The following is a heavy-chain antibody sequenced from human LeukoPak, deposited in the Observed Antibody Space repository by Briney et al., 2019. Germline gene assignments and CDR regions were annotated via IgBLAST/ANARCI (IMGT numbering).Heavy chain of an antibody. CDR2: ISYDGSTE. D-gene: IGHD3-22*01. V-gene: IGHV3-30*19. Sequence: GGSLRLSCAASGFTFSSYGMHWVRQAPGKGLEWVAIISYDGSTEYYADSVNGRFTVSRDNSKNTLSLQMNSLRTEDTAVYYCARANYFDSSPPYYFDYWGQGTLVTVSS. CDR3: ARANYFDSSPPYYFDY. J-gene: IGHJ4*02. CDR1: GFTFSSYG.